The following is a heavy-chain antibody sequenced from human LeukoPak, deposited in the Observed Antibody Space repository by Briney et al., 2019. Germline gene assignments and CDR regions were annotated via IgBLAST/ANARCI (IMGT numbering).Heavy chain of an antibody. CDR2: IKEDGTEQ. CDR3: VRESRPGGAMGLYHNLDY. D-gene: IGHD1-1*01. V-gene: IGHV3-7*01. J-gene: IGHJ4*02. Sequence: GGSLRLSCAASGFTFSSYGMHWVRQTPGKGLEWVANIKEDGTEQNLVDSVKGRFTISRDNTKNLLFLEMNNLRGDDTAIYYCVRESRPGGAMGLYHNLDYWGQGTLVAVSS. CDR1: GFTFSSYG.